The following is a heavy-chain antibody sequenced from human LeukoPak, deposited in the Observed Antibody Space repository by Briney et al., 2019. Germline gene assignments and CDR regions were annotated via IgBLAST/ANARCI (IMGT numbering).Heavy chain of an antibody. Sequence: SQTLSLTCTVSGGSISSGSYYWSWIRQPAGKELEWIGRIYTSGSTNYNPSLKSRVTISVDTSKNQFSLKLSSVTAADTAVYYCARERGYCTNGVCSLDYWGQGTLVTVSS. CDR3: ARERGYCTNGVCSLDY. V-gene: IGHV4-61*02. D-gene: IGHD2-8*01. J-gene: IGHJ4*02. CDR2: IYTSGST. CDR1: GGSISSGSYY.